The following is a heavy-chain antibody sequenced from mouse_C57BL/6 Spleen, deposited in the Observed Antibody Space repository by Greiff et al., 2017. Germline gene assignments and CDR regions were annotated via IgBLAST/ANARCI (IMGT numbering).Heavy chain of an antibody. CDR2: IYPGSGST. CDR3: ARHDGHWGYFDD. D-gene: IGHD2-3*01. V-gene: IGHV1-55*01. J-gene: IGHJ2*01. CDR1: GYTFTSYW. Sequence: QVQLQQPGAELVKPGASVKMSCKASGYTFTSYWITWVKQRPGQGLEWIGDIYPGSGSTNYDETFKSKSTLTVDTSSSTAYMQLSSLTSEDSADYYGARHDGHWGYFDDWGKGTTLTDSS.